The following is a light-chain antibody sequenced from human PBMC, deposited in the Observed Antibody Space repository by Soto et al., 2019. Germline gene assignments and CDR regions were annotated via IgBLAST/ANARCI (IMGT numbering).Light chain of an antibody. Sequence: EIVMTQSPATLSVSPGERATVSCGASQSVSSNLAWYQQKPGQAPRLLIYDASNRATGIPARFSGSGSGTDFTLTISSLEPEDFAVYYCQQRSNWPLTFGQGTRLEIK. CDR2: DAS. J-gene: IGKJ5*01. CDR3: QQRSNWPLT. V-gene: IGKV3-11*01. CDR1: QSVSSN.